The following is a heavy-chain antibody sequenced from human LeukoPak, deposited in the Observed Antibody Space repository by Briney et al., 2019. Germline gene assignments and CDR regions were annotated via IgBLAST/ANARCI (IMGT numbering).Heavy chain of an antibody. CDR1: GFTFSSYG. D-gene: IGHD6-13*01. Sequence: GGSLRLSCAASGFTFSSYGMHWVRQVPGKGLEWVAFIRYDGSNKYYADSVKGRFTISRDNSKNTLYLQMNSLRAEDTAVYYCAKGGSSWYYYFDYWGQGTLVTVSS. CDR2: IRYDGSNK. V-gene: IGHV3-30*02. J-gene: IGHJ4*02. CDR3: AKGGSSWYYYFDY.